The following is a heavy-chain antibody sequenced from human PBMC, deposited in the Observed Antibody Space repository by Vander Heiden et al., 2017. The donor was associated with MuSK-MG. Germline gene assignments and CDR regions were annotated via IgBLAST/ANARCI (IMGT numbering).Heavy chain of an antibody. CDR1: GFSLSKSGVG. CDR2: IYWDDDK. J-gene: IGHJ6*03. CDR3: AHSGRRDFWSYYYYMDV. D-gene: IGHD3-3*01. Sequence: QITPKESGPTLVERTQTLTVTGTFNGFSLSKSGVGVGWIRQPPGQALEWLALIYWDDDKRYRPSLKNRLTVTKDTSKNQVVLTMTNMDPVDTGTYYCAHSGRRDFWSYYYYMDVWGNGTTVTVSS. V-gene: IGHV2-5*02.